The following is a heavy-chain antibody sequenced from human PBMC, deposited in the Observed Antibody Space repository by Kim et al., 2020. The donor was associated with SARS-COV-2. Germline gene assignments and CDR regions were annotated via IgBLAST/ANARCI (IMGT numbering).Heavy chain of an antibody. D-gene: IGHD6-19*01. CDR2: TS. V-gene: IGHV3-48*01. J-gene: IGHJ4*02. Sequence: TSNYAHTLKGTFTISRDNAKNSLYLKMNSLRAADTAVYYCARDPGAVAFDYWGQRTLVTVSS. CDR3: ARDPGAVAFDY.